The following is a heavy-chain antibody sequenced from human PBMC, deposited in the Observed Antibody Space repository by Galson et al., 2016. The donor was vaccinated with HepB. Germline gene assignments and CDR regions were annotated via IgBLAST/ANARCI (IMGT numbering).Heavy chain of an antibody. CDR1: GDSSRNHY. D-gene: IGHD4-17*01. J-gene: IGHJ4*02. V-gene: IGHV4-59*11. Sequence: SETLSLTCTVSGDSSRNHYWSWIRQSPGKGLEWIGYISNSGSTNYNPSLKSRVTLSVDTSQNQFSLRLTSLTAADTAVYYCAGLTFGDSYFDSWGQGTLVTVSS. CDR3: AGLTFGDSYFDS. CDR2: ISNSGST.